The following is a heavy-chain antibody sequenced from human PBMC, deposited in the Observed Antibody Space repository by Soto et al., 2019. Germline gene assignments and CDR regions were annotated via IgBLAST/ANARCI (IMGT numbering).Heavy chain of an antibody. CDR1: GGSISSYY. CDR3: ARGRYDFWSGTEIDY. Sequence: SETLSLTCTVSGGSISSYYWSWIRQPPEKGLEWIGYIYYSGSTNYNPSLKSRVTISVDTSKNQFSLKLSSVTAADTAVYYCARGRYDFWSGTEIDYWGQGTLVTVSS. D-gene: IGHD3-3*01. CDR2: IYYSGST. V-gene: IGHV4-59*01. J-gene: IGHJ4*02.